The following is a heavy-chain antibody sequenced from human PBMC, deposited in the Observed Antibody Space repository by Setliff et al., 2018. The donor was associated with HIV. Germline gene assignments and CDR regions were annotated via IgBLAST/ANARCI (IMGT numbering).Heavy chain of an antibody. D-gene: IGHD3-3*01. J-gene: IGHJ6*03. CDR1: GGFIGTYY. V-gene: IGHV4-59*13. Sequence: SETLSLTCTVSGGFIGTYYWSWIRQSPGKGLEWIGSVYYTGSTNYNPSLESRVTMSVDTSKNQFSLSLMSLTSAETAIYYCARGRVTLDGVAAVHHYMDEWGKGNTVTVSS. CDR2: VYYTGST. CDR3: ARGRVTLDGVAAVHHYMDE.